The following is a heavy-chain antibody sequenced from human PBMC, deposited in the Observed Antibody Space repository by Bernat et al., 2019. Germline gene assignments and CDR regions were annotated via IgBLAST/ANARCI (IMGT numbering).Heavy chain of an antibody. Sequence: QVQLQQWGAGLLKPSETLSLTCAVYGGSFSGYYWSWIHQPPGKGLEWIGEINHSGSTNYNPSLKSRVTISVDTSKNQFSLKLSSVTAADTAVYYCARGRGFQQQLPGWFDPWGQGTLVTVSS. CDR1: GGSFSGYY. CDR3: ARGRGFQQQLPGWFDP. CDR2: INHSGST. D-gene: IGHD6-13*01. V-gene: IGHV4-34*01. J-gene: IGHJ5*02.